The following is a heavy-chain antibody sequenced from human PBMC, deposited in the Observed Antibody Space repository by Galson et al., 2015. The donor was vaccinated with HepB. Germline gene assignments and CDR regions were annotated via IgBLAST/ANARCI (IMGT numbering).Heavy chain of an antibody. Sequence: SVKVSCKASGGTFSNYAISWVRQAPGQGLEWMGGIVPIFNTPSYAQKFQGRVTITADNSTSTAYMELSSLRSEDTAVYYCAREKATGTPYFFDYWSQGTLVTVSS. J-gene: IGHJ4*02. V-gene: IGHV1-69*06. CDR2: IVPIFNTP. CDR1: GGTFSNYA. D-gene: IGHD1-7*01. CDR3: AREKATGTPYFFDY.